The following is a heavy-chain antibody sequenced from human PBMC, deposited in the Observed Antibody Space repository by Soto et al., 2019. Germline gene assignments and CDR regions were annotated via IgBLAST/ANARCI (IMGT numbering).Heavy chain of an antibody. V-gene: IGHV3-64*01. Sequence: EVQLVESGGGLVQPGGSLRLSCAASGFTFSSYVMHWVRQAPGKGLEYVSAISSNGGSTYYANSVKGRFTISRDNSQNTLYLQMGSLRAEDMDVYYCARGGGVSRGDDPPSFYYYYYGMDVWGQGTTVTVSS. CDR1: GFTFSSYV. CDR2: ISSNGGST. D-gene: IGHD2-2*01. J-gene: IGHJ6*02. CDR3: ARGGGVSRGDDPPSFYYYYYGMDV.